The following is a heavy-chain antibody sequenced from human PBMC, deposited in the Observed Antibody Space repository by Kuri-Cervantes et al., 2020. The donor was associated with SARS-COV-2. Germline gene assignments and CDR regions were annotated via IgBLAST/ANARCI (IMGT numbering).Heavy chain of an antibody. J-gene: IGHJ1*01. CDR1: GYTFTSYY. CDR2: INPSGGST. V-gene: IGHV1-46*01. CDR3: ARDLHKADWGYGSGSYYNAKGSFQH. D-gene: IGHD3-10*01. Sequence: ASVKVSCKASGYTFTSYYMHWVRQAPGQGLEWMGIINPSGGSTSYAQKFQGRATMTRDTSTSTVYMELSSLRSEDTAVYYCARDLHKADWGYGSGSYYNAKGSFQHWGQGTLVTVSS.